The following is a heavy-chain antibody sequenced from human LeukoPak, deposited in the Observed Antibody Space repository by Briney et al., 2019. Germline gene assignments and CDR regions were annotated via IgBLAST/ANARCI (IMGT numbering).Heavy chain of an antibody. V-gene: IGHV1-2*02. CDR2: INFNSGGT. Sequence: ASVKVSCKASGYTFTAHYMHWVRQAPGQGPEWMGWINFNSGGTKYAQKFQGRVTLTRDTSITTGYMELSGLTSDDTAVYYCARTTLYGSCYVDWGQGTLVTVSS. CDR3: ARTTLYGSCYVD. CDR1: GYTFTAHY. D-gene: IGHD1-26*01. J-gene: IGHJ4*02.